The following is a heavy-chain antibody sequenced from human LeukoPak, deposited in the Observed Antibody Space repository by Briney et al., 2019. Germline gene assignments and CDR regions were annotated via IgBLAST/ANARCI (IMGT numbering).Heavy chain of an antibody. CDR1: GYTFTSYD. V-gene: IGHV1-8*01. CDR2: MNPNSGNT. J-gene: IGHJ6*02. Sequence: GASVKVSCKASGYTFTSYDINWVRQATGQGLEWMGWMNPNSGNTGYAQKFQGRVTMTRNTSISTAYMELSSLRSEDTAVYYCARGYSGSWYYPSVYYYYGMDVWGQGTTVTVSS. D-gene: IGHD6-13*01. CDR3: ARGYSGSWYYPSVYYYYGMDV.